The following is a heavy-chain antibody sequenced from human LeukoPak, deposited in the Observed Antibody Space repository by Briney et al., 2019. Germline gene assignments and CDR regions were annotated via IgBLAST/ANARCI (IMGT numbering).Heavy chain of an antibody. J-gene: IGHJ5*02. D-gene: IGHD5-12*01. CDR3: ARIYRYSSYDGDWFDP. CDR2: IYYSGST. Sequence: SETLSLTCTVSGGSISSYYWSWIRQPPGKGLEWIGYIYYSGSTNYNPSLKSRVTISVDTSKNQFSLKLSSVTAADTAVYYCARIYRYSSYDGDWFDPWGQGTLVTVSS. CDR1: GGSISSYY. V-gene: IGHV4-59*01.